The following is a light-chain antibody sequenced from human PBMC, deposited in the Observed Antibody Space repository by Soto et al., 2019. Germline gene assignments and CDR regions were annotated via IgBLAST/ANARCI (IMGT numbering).Light chain of an antibody. CDR2: EVS. Sequence: QPLLTQPASVSGSPGQSITISCNGSSSDIGAYNYVSWFQQYPGKAPILIISEVSNRPSGVSNRFSGSKSGTAASLTISGLQTEDEADYFCFSFTTDWTHVFGTGTKVTGL. CDR1: SSDIGAYNY. J-gene: IGLJ1*01. V-gene: IGLV2-14*01. CDR3: FSFTTDWTHV.